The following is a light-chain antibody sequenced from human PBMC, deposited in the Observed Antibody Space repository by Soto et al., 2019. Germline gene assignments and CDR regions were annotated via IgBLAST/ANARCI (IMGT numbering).Light chain of an antibody. CDR3: CSYAGSSTFEV. CDR1: SSDVGIYNL. V-gene: IGLV2-23*03. J-gene: IGLJ2*01. CDR2: EGS. Sequence: QSALTQPASGSGSPGQSSTIACTGTSSDVGIYNLVSWYQQHPGKAPKHMMYEGSKRPPGVSNRFSASKSANTASLTISGLQAEDEADYYYCSYAGSSTFEVFGRGTKLTVL.